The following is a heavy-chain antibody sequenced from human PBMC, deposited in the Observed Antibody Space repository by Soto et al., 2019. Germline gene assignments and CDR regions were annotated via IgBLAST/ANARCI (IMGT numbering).Heavy chain of an antibody. D-gene: IGHD3-22*01. V-gene: IGHV5-51*01. CDR2: IYPGDSDT. J-gene: IGHJ6*02. CDR3: ARHSSGYYYSNFFYGMDV. Sequence: PGESLKISCKGSGYSFTSYWIGWVRQMPGKGLEWMGIIYPGDSDTRYSPSFQGQVTISADKSISTAYLQWSSLKASDTAMYYCARHSSGYYYSNFFYGMDVWRQGTTVTVSS. CDR1: GYSFTSYW.